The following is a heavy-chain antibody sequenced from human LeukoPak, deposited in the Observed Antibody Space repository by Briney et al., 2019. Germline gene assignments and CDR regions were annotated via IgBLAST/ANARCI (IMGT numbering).Heavy chain of an antibody. J-gene: IGHJ3*02. V-gene: IGHV1-8*03. D-gene: IGHD1-26*01. CDR1: GYTFTSYD. CDR3: ASTWEPELPHDAFGI. CDR2: MNPNSGNT. Sequence: GASVKVSCKASGYTFTSYDINWVRQATGQGLEWMGWMNPNSGNTGYAQKFQGRVTITRNTSISTAYMELSSLRSEDTAVYYCASTWEPELPHDAFGIWGQGTMVTVSP.